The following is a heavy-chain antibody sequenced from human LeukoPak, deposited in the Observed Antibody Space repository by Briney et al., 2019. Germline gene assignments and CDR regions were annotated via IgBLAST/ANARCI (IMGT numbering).Heavy chain of an antibody. V-gene: IGHV1-2*06. Sequence: GASVKVSCKASGYTFTGYYMHWVRQAPGQGLEWMGRINPNSGGTNYAQKFQGRVTMTRDTSISTAYMELSRLRSDDTAVYYCARGRKAMYDFWSGYEGYMDVWGKRTTVTVSS. CDR3: ARGRKAMYDFWSGYEGYMDV. J-gene: IGHJ6*03. D-gene: IGHD3-3*01. CDR2: INPNSGGT. CDR1: GYTFTGYY.